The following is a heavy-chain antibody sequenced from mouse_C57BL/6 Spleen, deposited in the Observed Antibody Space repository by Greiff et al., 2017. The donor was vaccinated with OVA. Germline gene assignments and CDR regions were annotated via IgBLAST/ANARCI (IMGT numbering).Heavy chain of an antibody. Sequence: DVQLVESGGGLVKPGGSLKLSCAASGFTFSDYGMHWVRQAPEKGLEWVAYISSGSSTIYYADTVKGRFTISRDNAKNTLFLQMTSLRSEDTAMYYCARSYYGSLYYFDYWGQGTTLTVSS. V-gene: IGHV5-17*01. J-gene: IGHJ2*01. CDR3: ARSYYGSLYYFDY. CDR1: GFTFSDYG. D-gene: IGHD1-1*01. CDR2: ISSGSSTI.